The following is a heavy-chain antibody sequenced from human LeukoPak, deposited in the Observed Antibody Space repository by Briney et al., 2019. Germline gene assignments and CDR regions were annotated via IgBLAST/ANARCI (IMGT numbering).Heavy chain of an antibody. CDR1: GFTFNTYS. Sequence: PGGSLRLSCAASGFTFNTYSMNWVRQAPGKGLEWVSSISTSSSYIYYADSVKGRFTTSRDNAKNSLYLQMNSLRAEDTAVYYCARGIRGIRAAAINEDYWGQGTLVTVSS. J-gene: IGHJ4*02. V-gene: IGHV3-21*01. D-gene: IGHD2-2*02. CDR3: ARGIRGIRAAAINEDY. CDR2: ISTSSSYI.